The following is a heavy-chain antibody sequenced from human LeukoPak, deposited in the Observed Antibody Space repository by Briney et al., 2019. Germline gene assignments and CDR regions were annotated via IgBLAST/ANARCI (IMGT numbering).Heavy chain of an antibody. Sequence: SVKVSFKASGGTFSIYAISWVRQAPGQGLEWMGGIIPIFGTANYAQKFQGRVTITADESTSTAYMELSSLRSEDTAVYYCARRPPYYSLEHYGMDVWGKGTTVTVSS. D-gene: IGHD3-16*01. CDR3: ARRPPYYSLEHYGMDV. CDR2: IIPIFGTA. V-gene: IGHV1-69*01. J-gene: IGHJ6*04. CDR1: GGTFSIYA.